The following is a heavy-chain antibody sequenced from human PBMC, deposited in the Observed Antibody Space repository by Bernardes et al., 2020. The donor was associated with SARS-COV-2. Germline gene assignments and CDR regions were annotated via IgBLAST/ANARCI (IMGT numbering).Heavy chain of an antibody. CDR3: ARGGYCSGGSCYFSAWNENWFDP. V-gene: IGHV1-69*13. J-gene: IGHJ5*02. CDR2: IIPIFGTA. CDR1: GGTFSSYA. D-gene: IGHD2-15*01. Sequence: SVKVSCKASGGTFSSYAISWVRQAPGQGLEWMGRIIPIFGTANYAQKFQGRVTITADESTSTAYMELSSLRSEDTAVYYCARGGYCSGGSCYFSAWNENWFDPWGQGTLVTVSS.